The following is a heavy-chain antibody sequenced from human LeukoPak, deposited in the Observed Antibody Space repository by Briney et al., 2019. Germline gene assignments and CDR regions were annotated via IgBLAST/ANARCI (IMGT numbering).Heavy chain of an antibody. Sequence: ASVKVSCKASGGTFSSYAISWVRQAPGQGLEWMGIINPSGGSTSYAQKFQGRVTMTRDTSTSTVYMELSSLRSEDTAVYYCARELELPGWFDPWGQGTLVTVSS. V-gene: IGHV1-46*01. D-gene: IGHD1-7*01. CDR1: GGTFSSYA. J-gene: IGHJ5*02. CDR2: INPSGGST. CDR3: ARELELPGWFDP.